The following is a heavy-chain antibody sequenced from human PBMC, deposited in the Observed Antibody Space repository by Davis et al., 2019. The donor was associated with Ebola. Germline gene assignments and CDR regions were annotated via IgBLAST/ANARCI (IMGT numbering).Heavy chain of an antibody. CDR2: IFSNDEK. CDR1: GFSLSDNRVG. J-gene: IGHJ6*02. D-gene: IGHD3-10*01. CDR3: ARIRPMVQGGGMDV. Sequence: SGPTLVKPTETLTLTCTVSGFSLSDNRVGVTWIRQSPEKALEWLAHIFSNDEKSFNPSLKSRLIISKDTSKSQVVLTMTSMDPVDTATYYCARIRPMVQGGGMDVWGQGTTVTVSS. V-gene: IGHV2-26*01.